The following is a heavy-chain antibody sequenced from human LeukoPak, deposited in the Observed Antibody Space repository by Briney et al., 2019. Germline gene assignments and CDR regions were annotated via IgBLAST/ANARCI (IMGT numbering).Heavy chain of an antibody. Sequence: GGSLRLSCAASGFTFSSYSMNWVRQAPGKGLEWVSSISSIGSYIYYADSVKGRFTISRDNAKNSLYLQMNSLRAEDTAVYYCAGSYYDFWSGYFSDYYYYYMDVWGKGTTVTVSS. J-gene: IGHJ6*03. CDR1: GFTFSSYS. CDR2: ISSIGSYI. CDR3: AGSYYDFWSGYFSDYYYYYMDV. V-gene: IGHV3-21*01. D-gene: IGHD3-3*01.